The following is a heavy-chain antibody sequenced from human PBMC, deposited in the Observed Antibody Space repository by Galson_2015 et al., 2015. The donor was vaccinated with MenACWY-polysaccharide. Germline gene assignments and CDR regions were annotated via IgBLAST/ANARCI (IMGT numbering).Heavy chain of an antibody. J-gene: IGHJ4*02. CDR3: ARAGYKASDY. Sequence: SVKVSCKASGYTFTNHFITWVRQAPGQGLEWMGWISGNDGDTDYAQKFQGRVTMTTDTSTSTVYMELNDLRPEHTAVYYCARAGYKASDYWGQGTLVTVSS. CDR2: ISGNDGDT. D-gene: IGHD5-18*01. CDR1: GYTFTNHF. V-gene: IGHV1-18*01.